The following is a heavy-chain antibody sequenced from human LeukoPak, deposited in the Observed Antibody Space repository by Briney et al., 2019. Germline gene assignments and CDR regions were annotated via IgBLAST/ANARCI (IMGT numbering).Heavy chain of an antibody. CDR1: GFTFSSYA. J-gene: IGHJ4*02. V-gene: IGHV3-64*04. CDR3: ARGSGDY. Sequence: GGSLRLSCSASGFTFSSYAMHWVRQAPGKGLEYVSAISNNGGSTYYADSVKGRFTISRDNAKNSLYLQMTSLRAEDTAVYYCARGSGDYSGQGTLVTVSS. CDR2: ISNNGGST.